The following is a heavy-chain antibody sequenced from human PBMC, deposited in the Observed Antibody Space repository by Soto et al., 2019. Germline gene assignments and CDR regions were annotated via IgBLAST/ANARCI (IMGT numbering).Heavy chain of an antibody. D-gene: IGHD6-13*01. V-gene: IGHV1-69*01. CDR2: IIPIFGTA. J-gene: IGHJ4*02. Sequence: QVQLVQSGAEVKKPGSSVKVSCKASGGTFSSYAISWVRQAPGQGLEWMGEIIPIFGTANYAQKFLGRVTITADESTSTAYMELSSLRSEDTAVYYCARAMEIAAPAPVYYFDYWGQGTLVTVSS. CDR1: GGTFSSYA. CDR3: ARAMEIAAPAPVYYFDY.